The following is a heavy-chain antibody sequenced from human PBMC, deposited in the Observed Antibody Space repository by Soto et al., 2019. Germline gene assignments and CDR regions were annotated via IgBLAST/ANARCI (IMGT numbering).Heavy chain of an antibody. CDR2: ISANGQGI. CDR1: GFTFSKFV. CDR3: AKDRDYPRDQFHY. Sequence: PGGSLRLSCAASGFTFSKFVMRWVRQTPGKGLEWVSAISANGQGIYYADSVRGRFTISRDNSKNTVFLHMDSLRAEDTAVYYCAKDRDYPRDQFHYWGQGTLVTVSS. V-gene: IGHV3-23*01. J-gene: IGHJ4*02. D-gene: IGHD2-2*01.